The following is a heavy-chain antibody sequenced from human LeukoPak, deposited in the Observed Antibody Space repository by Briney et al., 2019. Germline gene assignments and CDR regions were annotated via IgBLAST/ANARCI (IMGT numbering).Heavy chain of an antibody. CDR1: GFTFTNYA. CDR3: AKSGFGSSLDY. V-gene: IGHV3-23*01. Sequence: GGSLRLSCSASGFTFTNYAMSWVRQAPGKGLEWVSAISGSGAITYYADSVKGRFTIFRDTSKNTLYLQMNSLRAEDTAVYYCAKSGFGSSLDYWGQGTLVTVSS. CDR2: ISGSGAIT. D-gene: IGHD6-13*01. J-gene: IGHJ4*02.